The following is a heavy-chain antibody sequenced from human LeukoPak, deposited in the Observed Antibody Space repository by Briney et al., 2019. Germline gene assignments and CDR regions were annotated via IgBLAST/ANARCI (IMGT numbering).Heavy chain of an antibody. J-gene: IGHJ4*02. V-gene: IGHV1-8*01. CDR3: ARDGEYYYDSSGSPSSDY. D-gene: IGHD3-22*01. Sequence: ASVKVSCKASGYTFTSYDINWVRQATGQGLEWMGWMNPNSGNTGYAQKFQGRVTMTRNTSISTAYMELSSLRSDDTAVYYCARDGEYYYDSSGSPSSDYWGQGTLVTVSS. CDR2: MNPNSGNT. CDR1: GYTFTSYD.